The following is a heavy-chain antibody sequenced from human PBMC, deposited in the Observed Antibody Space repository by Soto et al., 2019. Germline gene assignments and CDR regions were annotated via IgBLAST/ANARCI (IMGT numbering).Heavy chain of an antibody. CDR2: ISHDGNNK. J-gene: IGHJ3*02. CDR1: GYTFSGYG. Sequence: QVQLVESGGGVVQPGRSLRLSCAASGYTFSGYGIHWVRQAPGKGLEWVAVISHDGNNKYYADSVKGRFTISRDNSKNTLYLQMNSLRAEDTAVYYCAKSPYGSGSYSLDAFDIWGQVTMVTVSS. V-gene: IGHV3-30*18. CDR3: AKSPYGSGSYSLDAFDI. D-gene: IGHD3-10*01.